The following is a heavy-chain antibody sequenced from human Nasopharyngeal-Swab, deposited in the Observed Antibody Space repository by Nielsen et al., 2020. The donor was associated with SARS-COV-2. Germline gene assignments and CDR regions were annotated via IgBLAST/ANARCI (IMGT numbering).Heavy chain of an antibody. J-gene: IGHJ6*02. V-gene: IGHV4-34*01. CDR2: IYHSGST. Sequence: WIRQPPGKGLEWIGEIYHSGSTNYNPSLKSRVTISVDTSKNQFSLKLSSVTAADTAVYYCARRETMITFGGVIAYYYGMDVWGQGTTVTVSS. CDR3: ARRETMITFGGVIAYYYGMDV. D-gene: IGHD3-16*02.